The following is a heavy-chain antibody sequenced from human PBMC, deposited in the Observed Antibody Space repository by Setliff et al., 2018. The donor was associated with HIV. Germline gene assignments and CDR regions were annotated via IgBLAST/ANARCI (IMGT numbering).Heavy chain of an antibody. D-gene: IGHD2-2*01. J-gene: IGHJ4*02. CDR1: SGSISSSNW. CDR3: ARGKIVVVPAAMRPFDY. Sequence: SETLSLTCAVSSGSISSSNWWSWVRQPPGKELEWIGEIYHSGSTNYNPSLKSRVTILGDTSKNQFSLKLSSVTAADTAVYYCARGKIVVVPAAMRPFDYWGQGTLVTVSS. CDR2: IYHSGST. V-gene: IGHV4-4*02.